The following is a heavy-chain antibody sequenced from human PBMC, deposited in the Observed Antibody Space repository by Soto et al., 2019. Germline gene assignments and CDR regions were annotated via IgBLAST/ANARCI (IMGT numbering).Heavy chain of an antibody. D-gene: IGHD2-21*01. CDR2: IIPLMRTV. J-gene: IGHJ6*02. CDR3: ARDPVDIFGYLDV. V-gene: IGHV1-69*16. CDR1: EGTFASYS. Sequence: VQSGAEVKKPGSSVTVSCRTPEGTFASYSITWLRQAPGQRLEWMGEIIPLMRTVNYAQKFQDRVIITRDRSTSTVYMALSSIRSDDTAVYYCARDPVDIFGYLDVWGQGTPVTVSS.